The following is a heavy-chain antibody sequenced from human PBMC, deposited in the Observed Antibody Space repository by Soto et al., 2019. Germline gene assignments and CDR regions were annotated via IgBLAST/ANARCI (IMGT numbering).Heavy chain of an antibody. V-gene: IGHV3-48*03. CDR3: PSAVVTATFLNDAFDM. Sequence: EVQLVESGGGLVQPGGSLRLSCAASGFTFSEHEMNWVRQAPGKGLEWVSFISGSSSSIYYADSVKGRFTISRDNDKNSLDLQMNNLRAEDTALYYCPSAVVTATFLNDAFDMWGLGTVVTVSS. J-gene: IGHJ3*02. D-gene: IGHD2-21*02. CDR2: ISGSSSSI. CDR1: GFTFSEHE.